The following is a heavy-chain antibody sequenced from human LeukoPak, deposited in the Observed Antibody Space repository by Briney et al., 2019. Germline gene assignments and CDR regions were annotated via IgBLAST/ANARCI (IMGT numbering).Heavy chain of an antibody. V-gene: IGHV4-34*01. Sequence: SETLSLTCAVYGGSFSGYYWSWIRQPPGKGLEWIGSIYYSGSTYYNPSLKSRVTISVDTSKNQFSLKLSSVTAADTAVYYCARQASSSWYGGDFDYWGQGSLVTVSS. CDR1: GGSFSGYY. CDR3: ARQASSSWYGGDFDY. CDR2: IYYSGST. D-gene: IGHD6-13*01. J-gene: IGHJ4*02.